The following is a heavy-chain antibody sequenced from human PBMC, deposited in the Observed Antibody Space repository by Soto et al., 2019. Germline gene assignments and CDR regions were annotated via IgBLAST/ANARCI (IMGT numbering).Heavy chain of an antibody. CDR3: ATTSGDEKGY. J-gene: IGHJ4*02. D-gene: IGHD7-27*01. V-gene: IGHV4-39*01. CDR2: IYYSGST. CDR1: GGSISSSSYY. Sequence: SETLSLTCTVSGGSISSSSYYWGWIRQPPGKGLEWIGSIYYSGSTYYNPSLKSRVTISVDTSKNQFSLKLSSVTAADTAVYYCATTSGDEKGYWGQGTLVTVSS.